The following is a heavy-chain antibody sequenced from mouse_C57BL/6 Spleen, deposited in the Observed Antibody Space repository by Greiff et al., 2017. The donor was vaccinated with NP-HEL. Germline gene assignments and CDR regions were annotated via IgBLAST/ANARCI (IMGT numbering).Heavy chain of an antibody. Sequence: QVQLQQPGAELVKPGASVKLSCKASGYTFTSYWMHWVKQRPGQGLEWIGMIHPNSGSTNYNEKFKSKATLTVDKSSSTAYMQLSSLTSEDSAVYYCARRFYYSNYIYYAMDYWGQGTSVTVSS. CDR3: ARRFYYSNYIYYAMDY. J-gene: IGHJ4*01. D-gene: IGHD2-5*01. V-gene: IGHV1-64*01. CDR1: GYTFTSYW. CDR2: IHPNSGST.